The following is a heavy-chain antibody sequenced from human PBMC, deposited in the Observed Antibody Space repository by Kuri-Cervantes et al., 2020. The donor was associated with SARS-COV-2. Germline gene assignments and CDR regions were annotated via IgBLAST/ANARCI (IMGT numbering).Heavy chain of an antibody. CDR3: TTNPLWEPDL. CDR2: IKSKTDGGTT. V-gene: IGHV3-15*01. Sequence: GESLKISCAASGFTFSSYAMSWVRQAPGKGLEWVGRIKSKTDGGTTDYAAPVKGRFTISRDDSKNTLYLQMNSLKTEDTAVYYCTTNPLWEPDLWGQGTLVTVSS. CDR1: GFTFSSYA. D-gene: IGHD1-26*01. J-gene: IGHJ5*02.